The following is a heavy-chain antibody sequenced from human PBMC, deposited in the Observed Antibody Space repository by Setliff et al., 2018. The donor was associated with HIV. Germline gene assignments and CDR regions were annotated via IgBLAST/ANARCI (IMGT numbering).Heavy chain of an antibody. J-gene: IGHJ6*03. CDR2: IGPVGTST. V-gene: IGHV3-23*01. CDR1: RFTFNDYW. Sequence: LRLSCVASRFTFNDYWMSWVRQAPGKGLEWVSAIGPVGTSTYYADSVKGRFTISRDNSKNTLFLQMNSLRAEDTALYYCARTREYYYGSGSPSSYYYMDVWGKGTTVTVSS. D-gene: IGHD3-10*01. CDR3: ARTREYYYGSGSPSSYYYMDV.